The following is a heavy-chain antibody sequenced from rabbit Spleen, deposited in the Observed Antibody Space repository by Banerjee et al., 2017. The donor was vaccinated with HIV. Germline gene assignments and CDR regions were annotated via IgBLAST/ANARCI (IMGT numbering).Heavy chain of an antibody. CDR3: ARDLVGVIGWNFNL. CDR1: GFSFSRSYD. J-gene: IGHJ4*01. CDR2: INTATGKA. D-gene: IGHD1-1*01. Sequence: QEQLVESGGGLVQPGASLRLTCTASGFSFSRSYDMCWVRQAPGKGLEWIACINTATGKAVYASWAKGRFTISKTSSNTVTLQMTSLTAADTATCFCARDLVGVIGWNFNLWGPGTLVTVS. V-gene: IGHV1S45*01.